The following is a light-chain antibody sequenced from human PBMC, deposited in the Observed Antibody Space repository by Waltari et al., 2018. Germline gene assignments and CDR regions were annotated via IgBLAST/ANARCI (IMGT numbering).Light chain of an antibody. Sequence: DIVMTQSPDSLAVSLGERATNNCKSSQSVLYSSNNKNYLAWYQQKPGQPPKLLIYWASTRESGVPYLFSGSGSGTDFTLTISSLQAEDVAVYYCQQYYSTPLTFGPGTKVDIK. J-gene: IGKJ3*01. CDR3: QQYYSTPLT. CDR1: QSVLYSSNNKNY. V-gene: IGKV4-1*01. CDR2: WAS.